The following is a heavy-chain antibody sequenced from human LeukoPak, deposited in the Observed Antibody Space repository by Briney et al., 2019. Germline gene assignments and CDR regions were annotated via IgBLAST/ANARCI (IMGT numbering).Heavy chain of an antibody. CDR1: GGSISSYY. Sequence: NSSETLSLTRTVSGGSISSYYWSWIRQPPGKGLEWIGYIYYSGSTNYNPSLKSRVTISVDTSKNQFSLKLSSVTAADTAVYYCARFRSGYYSTNPAFDYWGQGTLVTVSS. CDR3: ARFRSGYYSTNPAFDY. J-gene: IGHJ4*02. D-gene: IGHD3-22*01. V-gene: IGHV4-59*01. CDR2: IYYSGST.